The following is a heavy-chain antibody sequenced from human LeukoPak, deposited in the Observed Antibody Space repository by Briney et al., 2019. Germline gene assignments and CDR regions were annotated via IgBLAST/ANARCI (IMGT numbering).Heavy chain of an antibody. V-gene: IGHV3-7*01. CDR3: ARGRFHYDSSGYSSFYH. CDR2: INQDGSEK. D-gene: IGHD3-22*01. J-gene: IGHJ4*02. Sequence: AGGSLRLSCAASGFTFSTYRMNWVRQAPGKGLEWVANINQDGSEKYYVDSVTGRFTISSDNAQNSLYLQMSSLRAEDTAVYYCARGRFHYDSSGYSSFYHWGQGTLVTVSS. CDR1: GFTFSTYR.